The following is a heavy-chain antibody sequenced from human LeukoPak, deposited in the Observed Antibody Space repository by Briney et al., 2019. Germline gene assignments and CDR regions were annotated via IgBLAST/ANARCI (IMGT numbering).Heavy chain of an antibody. Sequence: GGSLRLSCAASGFTFSSYSMNWVRQAPGKGLEWVSSISSSSSYIYYADSVKGRFTISRDNSNNALFLQMDGLRAEDTAVYYCAKVSYDFKDAYYYYYMGVWGKGTTVAVSS. CDR1: GFTFSSYS. D-gene: IGHD2/OR15-2a*01. CDR2: ISSSSSYI. J-gene: IGHJ6*03. V-gene: IGHV3-21*06. CDR3: AKVSYDFKDAYYYYYMGV.